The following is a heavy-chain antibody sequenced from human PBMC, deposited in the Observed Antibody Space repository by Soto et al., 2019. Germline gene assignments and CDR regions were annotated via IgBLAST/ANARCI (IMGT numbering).Heavy chain of an antibody. CDR1: GFTFSNAW. V-gene: IGHV3-15*07. CDR3: TTDTLYDSSGYYYFDYYGMDV. Sequence: GGSLRLSCAASGFTFSNAWMNWVRQAPGKGLEWVGRIKSKTDGGTTDYAAPVKGRFTISRDDSKNTLYLQMNSLKTEDTAVYYCTTDTLYDSSGYYYFDYYGMDVWGQGTTVTVSS. D-gene: IGHD3-22*01. CDR2: IKSKTDGGTT. J-gene: IGHJ6*02.